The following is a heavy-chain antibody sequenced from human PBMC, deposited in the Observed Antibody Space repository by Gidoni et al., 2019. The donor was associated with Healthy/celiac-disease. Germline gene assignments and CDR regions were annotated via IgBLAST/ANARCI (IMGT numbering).Heavy chain of an antibody. J-gene: IGHJ3*02. CDR1: GFTLSSYW. D-gene: IGHD1-20*01. CDR3: ARDGYNWNPSDAFDI. Sequence: EVQLVESGGGLVQPGGSLRLSCAASGFTLSSYWMSWVRQARGKGLEWVANIKQDGSEKYYVDSVKGRFTISRDNAKNSLYLQMNSLRAEDTAVYYCARDGYNWNPSDAFDIWGQGTMVTVSS. CDR2: IKQDGSEK. V-gene: IGHV3-7*03.